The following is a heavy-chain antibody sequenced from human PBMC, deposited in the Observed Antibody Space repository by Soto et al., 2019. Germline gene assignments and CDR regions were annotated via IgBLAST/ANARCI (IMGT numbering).Heavy chain of an antibody. CDR3: ARDRYCSGGSCYPPDY. Sequence: LRLSCAASGFTFSSYSMNWVRQAPGKGLEWVSSISSSSSYIYYADSVKRRFTISRDNAKNSLYLQMNSLRAEDTAVYYCARDRYCSGGSCYPPDYWGQGTLVTVSS. J-gene: IGHJ4*02. D-gene: IGHD2-15*01. V-gene: IGHV3-21*01. CDR1: GFTFSSYS. CDR2: ISSSSSYI.